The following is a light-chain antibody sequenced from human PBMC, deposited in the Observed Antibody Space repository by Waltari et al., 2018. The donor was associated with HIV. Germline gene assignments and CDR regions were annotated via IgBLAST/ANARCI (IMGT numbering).Light chain of an antibody. CDR2: GVS. V-gene: IGLV2-14*01. CDR1: DIGLYDL. J-gene: IGLJ2*01. Sequence: DIGLYDLVSWYRQEPGKAPRLLIYGVSNRPSEISRRFSGSKARTTASLTISALQADDEGDYYCSAYTMSGSLVFGGGTKLTVL. CDR3: SAYTMSGSLV.